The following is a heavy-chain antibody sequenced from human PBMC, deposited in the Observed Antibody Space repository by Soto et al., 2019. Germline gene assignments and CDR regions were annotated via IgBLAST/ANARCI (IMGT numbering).Heavy chain of an antibody. CDR2: VSGTGGSA. J-gene: IGHJ4*02. CDR1: GFTFSSYA. CDR3: ARGSAYSDYDLEY. D-gene: IGHD4-17*01. Sequence: EVHLLESGGGLVRPGGSLRLSCAASGFTFSSYATTWVRQAPGKGLEWVSGVSGTGGSAYYADSVKGRFTISRDKSTNRLYLHMNSLRAEDTAVYYCARGSAYSDYDLEYWGQGTLVTVSS. V-gene: IGHV3-23*01.